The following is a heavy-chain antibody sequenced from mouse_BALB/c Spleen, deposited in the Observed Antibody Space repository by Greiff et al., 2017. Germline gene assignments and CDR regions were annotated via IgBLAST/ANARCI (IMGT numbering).Heavy chain of an antibody. V-gene: IGHV5-4*02. J-gene: IGHJ4*01. CDR3: ARDDYGAIDY. Sequence: DVQLVESGGGLVKPGGSLKLSCAASGFTFSDYYMYWVRQTPEKRLEWVATISDGGSYTYYPDSVKGRFTISRDNAKYKLYLQMSSLKTEDTAMYYCARDDYGAIDYWGQGTSVTVSS. D-gene: IGHD2-4*01. CDR2: ISDGGSYT. CDR1: GFTFSDYY.